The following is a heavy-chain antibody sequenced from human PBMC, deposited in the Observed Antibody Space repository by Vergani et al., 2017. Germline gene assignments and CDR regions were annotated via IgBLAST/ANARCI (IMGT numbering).Heavy chain of an antibody. D-gene: IGHD6-19*01. CDR3: AREIAVAGTGGAYVDY. CDR2: MYYSGSN. Sequence: QVQLQESGPGLVTPSETLSLTCTVSVGSVSRGSYYWSWIRQPPGKGLECCVYMYYSGSNNYNPSLQRRVTISVDTSKNQFSLKLSSVTAADTAVYYCAREIAVAGTGGAYVDYWGQGNLVTVSA. V-gene: IGHV4-61*01. CDR1: VGSVSRGSYY. J-gene: IGHJ4*02.